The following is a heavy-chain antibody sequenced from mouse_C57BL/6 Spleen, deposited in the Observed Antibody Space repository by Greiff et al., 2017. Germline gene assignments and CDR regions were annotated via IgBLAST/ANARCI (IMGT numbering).Heavy chain of an antibody. J-gene: IGHJ3*01. CDR1: GYTFTDYN. D-gene: IGHD2-5*01. CDR2: INPNNGGT. CDR3: AKQPPAYYSNTWFAY. Sequence: EVQLQQSGPELVKPGASVKMSCKASGYTFTDYNMHWVKQSHGKSLEWIGYINPNNGGTSYNQKFKGKATLTVNKSSSTAYMELRSLTSEDSAVYYCAKQPPAYYSNTWFAYWGQGTLVTVSA. V-gene: IGHV1-22*01.